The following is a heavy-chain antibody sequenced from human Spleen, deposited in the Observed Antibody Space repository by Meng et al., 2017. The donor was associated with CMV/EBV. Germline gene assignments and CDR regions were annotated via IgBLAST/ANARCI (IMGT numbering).Heavy chain of an antibody. D-gene: IGHD3-22*01. CDR2: IYYSGST. CDR1: GGSISSGDYY. Sequence: QVQVQGSGPALVKPSQTLSLTCTVSGGSISSGDYYWSWIRQPPGKGLEWIGYIYYSGSTYYNPSLKSRVTISVDTSKNQFSLKLSSVTAADTAVYYCARGGYYDSSGAPRFDYWGQGTLVTVSS. J-gene: IGHJ4*02. CDR3: ARGGYYDSSGAPRFDY. V-gene: IGHV4-30-4*08.